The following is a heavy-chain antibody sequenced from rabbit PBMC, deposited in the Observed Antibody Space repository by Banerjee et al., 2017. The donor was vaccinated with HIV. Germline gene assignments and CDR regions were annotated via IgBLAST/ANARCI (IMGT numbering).Heavy chain of an antibody. CDR2: IYAGSSGST. D-gene: IGHD1-1*01. Sequence: QSLEESGGDLVKPGASLTLTCTASGFSFSSSYWICWVRQAPGKGLEWIACIYAGSSGSTYYASWAKGRFTISKTSSTTVTLQMTSLTGADTATYFCTRAYNGGGVYYSLWGQGTLVTV. V-gene: IGHV1S40*01. CDR3: TRAYNGGGVYYSL. CDR1: GFSFSSSYW. J-gene: IGHJ3*01.